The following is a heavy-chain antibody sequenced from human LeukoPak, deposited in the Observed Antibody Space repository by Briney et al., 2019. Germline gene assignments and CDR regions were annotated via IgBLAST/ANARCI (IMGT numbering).Heavy chain of an antibody. V-gene: IGHV1-69*05. CDR1: GGTFSSYA. Sequence: GASVKVSCKASGGTFSSYAISWVRQAPGQGLEWMGGIIPIFGTANYAQKFQGRVTITTDESTSTAYMELSSLRSEDTAVYYCASSGGAIFGVASPFDYWAREPWSPSPQ. J-gene: IGHJ4*02. D-gene: IGHD3-3*01. CDR3: ASSGGAIFGVASPFDY. CDR2: IIPIFGTA.